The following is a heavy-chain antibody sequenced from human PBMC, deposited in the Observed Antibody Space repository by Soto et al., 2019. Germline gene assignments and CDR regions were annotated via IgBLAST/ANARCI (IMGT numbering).Heavy chain of an antibody. V-gene: IGHV2-70*01. J-gene: IGHJ4*02. CDR3: ARIGASGWSWGYDY. D-gene: IGHD6-19*01. CDR2: IDWDDNK. CDR1: GFSLSTSGMC. Sequence: SGPTLVNATQTLTLTCTFSGFSLSTSGMCVSWIRQPPGKALEWLALIDWDDNKYYSTSLKTRLTISKDTSKNQVVLTMTNMDPVDTATYYCARIGASGWSWGYDYWGQGTLVTVSS.